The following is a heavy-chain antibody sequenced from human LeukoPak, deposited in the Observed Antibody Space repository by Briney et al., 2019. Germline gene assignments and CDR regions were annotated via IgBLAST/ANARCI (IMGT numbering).Heavy chain of an antibody. CDR2: IYPGDSDT. J-gene: IGHJ5*02. CDR1: GYSFTSYW. Sequence: GESLKISCKGSGYSFTSYWIGWVRQMPGKGLEWMGIIYPGDSDTRYSPSFQGQVTISADKSISTAYLQWSSLKASDTAMYYCARSSSGWLGLAPNNWFVPWGQGTLVTVSS. D-gene: IGHD6-19*01. V-gene: IGHV5-51*01. CDR3: ARSSSGWLGLAPNNWFVP.